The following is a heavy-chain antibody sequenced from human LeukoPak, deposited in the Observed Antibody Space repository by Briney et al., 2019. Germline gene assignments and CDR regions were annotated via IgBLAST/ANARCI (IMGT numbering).Heavy chain of an antibody. CDR3: ATDGKNYFDY. CDR1: GFTFDDYT. CDR2: IIWNGGRT. Sequence: GGSLRLSCAASGFTFDDYTMHWVRQAPGQGLEWVSLIIWNGGRTYYADSVKGRFTISRDNSKNSLSLQMNSLRAEDTALYYCATDGKNYFDYWGQGTLVTVSS. J-gene: IGHJ4*02. V-gene: IGHV3-43*01.